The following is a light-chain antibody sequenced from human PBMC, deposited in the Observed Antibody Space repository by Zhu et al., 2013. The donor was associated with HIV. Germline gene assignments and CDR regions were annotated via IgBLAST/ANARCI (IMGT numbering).Light chain of an antibody. CDR2: KNN. V-gene: IGLV1-47*01. J-gene: IGLJ3*02. CDR1: YSNIGDND. CDR3: AAWDDSLSGPV. Sequence: QSVLTQPPSASGIPGQTVTISCSGTYSNIGDNDVYWYQQFPGTAPKLLIYKNNHRPSGFPDRFSGSKSGTSAALAISGLRSEDEANYYCAAWDDSLSGPVFGGGTKVTVL.